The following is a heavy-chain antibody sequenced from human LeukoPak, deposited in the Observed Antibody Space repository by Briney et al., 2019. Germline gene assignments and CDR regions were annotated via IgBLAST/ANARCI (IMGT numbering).Heavy chain of an antibody. V-gene: IGHV4-59*01. CDR2: IYYSGST. CDR3: ARETVWGGIAAAGRVNWFDP. D-gene: IGHD6-13*01. Sequence: SETLSLTCTVSGGSISSYYWSWIRQPPGKGLEWIGYIYYSGSTNYNPSLKSRVTISVDTSKNQFSLKLSSVTAADTAVYYCARETVWGGIAAAGRVNWFDPWGQGTLVTVSS. J-gene: IGHJ5*02. CDR1: GGSISSYY.